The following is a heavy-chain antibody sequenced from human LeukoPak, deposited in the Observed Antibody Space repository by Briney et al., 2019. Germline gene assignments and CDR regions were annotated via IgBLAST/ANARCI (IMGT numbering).Heavy chain of an antibody. CDR1: GFVFSRDN. CDR3: VREVGRPKTFYFDS. Sequence: GGSLRLSCIASGFVFSRDNMNWVRQAPGKGLEWVAHISETIYYADSVQGRFTISRDNAKNSLYLQMSNLRVDDTAMYYCVREVGRPKTFYFDSWGLGTPVTVSS. CDR2: ISETI. D-gene: IGHD3-16*01. J-gene: IGHJ4*02. V-gene: IGHV3-48*04.